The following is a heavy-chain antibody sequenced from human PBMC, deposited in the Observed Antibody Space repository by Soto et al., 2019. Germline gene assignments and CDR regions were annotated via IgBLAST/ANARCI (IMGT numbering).Heavy chain of an antibody. CDR1: GFTFSSYA. V-gene: IGHV3-30-3*01. CDR2: ISYDGSNK. D-gene: IGHD3-22*01. Sequence: GGSLRLSCAASGFTFSSYAMHWVRQAPGKGLEWVAVISYDGSNKYYADSVKGRFTISRDNSKNPLYLQMNSLRAEDTAVYYCARDLYDGPSAFDIWGQGTMVTVSS. CDR3: ARDLYDGPSAFDI. J-gene: IGHJ3*02.